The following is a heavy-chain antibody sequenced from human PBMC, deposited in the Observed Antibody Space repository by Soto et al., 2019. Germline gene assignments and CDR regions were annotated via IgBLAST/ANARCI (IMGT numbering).Heavy chain of an antibody. CDR1: GFTFSSYG. J-gene: IGHJ4*02. Sequence: GGSLRLSCAASGFTFSSYGMHWVRQAPGKGLEWVAVISYDGSNKYYADSVKGRLTISRDNSKNTLYLQMNSLRAEDTAVYYCAKSLEEDSGWEYYFDYWGQGTLVTVSS. CDR3: AKSLEEDSGWEYYFDY. V-gene: IGHV3-30*18. D-gene: IGHD6-19*01. CDR2: ISYDGSNK.